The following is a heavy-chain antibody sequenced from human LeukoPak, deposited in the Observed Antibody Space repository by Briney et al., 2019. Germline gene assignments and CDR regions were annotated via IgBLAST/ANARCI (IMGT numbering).Heavy chain of an antibody. D-gene: IGHD3-22*01. V-gene: IGHV4-30-2*01. J-gene: IGHJ4*02. CDR1: GGPINSGGDS. Sequence: SQTLSLTCTVSGGPINSGGDSWSWIRQPPGKGLEWIGHIYHSGSPCYSPSLRSRVTMSLDRSKNQFSLKLTSVTAADTAVYYCAREVDYFDSSGYYHYYFDSWGQGTLVTVSS. CDR3: AREVDYFDSSGYYHYYFDS. CDR2: IYHSGSP.